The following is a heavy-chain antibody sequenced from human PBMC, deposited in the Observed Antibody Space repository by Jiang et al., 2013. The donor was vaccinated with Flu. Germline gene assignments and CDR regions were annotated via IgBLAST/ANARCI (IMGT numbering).Heavy chain of an antibody. CDR2: IKQDGSEK. V-gene: IGHV3-7*01. D-gene: IGHD6-19*01. CDR3: ARDCSRSSGCDRHDY. Sequence: KGLEWVANIKQDGSEKYYVDSVKGRFTISRDNAKNSLYLQMNSLRAEDTAVYYCARDCSRSSGCDRHDYWGQGTLVTVSS. J-gene: IGHJ4*02.